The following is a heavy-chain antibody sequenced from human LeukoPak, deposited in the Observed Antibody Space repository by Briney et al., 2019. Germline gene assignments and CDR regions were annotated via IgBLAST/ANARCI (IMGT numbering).Heavy chain of an antibody. J-gene: IGHJ4*02. CDR1: GFTVSSNY. V-gene: IGHV3-53*01. CDR2: IYSGGST. D-gene: IGHD3-10*01. CDR3: ARERKDYGSGSYYTDY. Sequence: GGSLRLSCAASGFTVSSNYISWVRQAPGKGLEWVSVIYSGGSTYYADPVKGRFTISRDNSKNTLYLQMNSLRAEDTAVYYCARERKDYGSGSYYTDYWGQGTLVTVSS.